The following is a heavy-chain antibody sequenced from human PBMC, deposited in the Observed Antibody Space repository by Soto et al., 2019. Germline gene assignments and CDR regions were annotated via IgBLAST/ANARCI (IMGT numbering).Heavy chain of an antibody. CDR1: RASLRGYY. Sequence: SSESLSLTCHVSRASLRGYYWSWIRQPPGKGLEWIGRIYATGSTDYNPSLKSRITMSVDMSKTQFSLTLRSVTAADTAIYYCVRDGTKNLRDRFDSWGRGILVTVS. CDR3: VRDGTKNLRDRFDS. J-gene: IGHJ5*01. CDR2: IYATGST. V-gene: IGHV4-4*07. D-gene: IGHD1-1*01.